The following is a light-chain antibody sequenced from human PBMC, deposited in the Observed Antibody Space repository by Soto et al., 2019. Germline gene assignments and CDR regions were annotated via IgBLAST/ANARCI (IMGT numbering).Light chain of an antibody. CDR2: GAS. CDR1: QSVSNNY. J-gene: IGKJ1*01. CDR3: QQYGSSPTT. V-gene: IGKV3-20*01. Sequence: ELVLTQSPGTLSLSPGERATLSCRASQSVSNNYLAWYQQKPGQAPRLLIYGASSGATGIPDRFSGSASGTDFTLTITRLEPEDFAVYYCQQYGSSPTTFGQGTRWIS.